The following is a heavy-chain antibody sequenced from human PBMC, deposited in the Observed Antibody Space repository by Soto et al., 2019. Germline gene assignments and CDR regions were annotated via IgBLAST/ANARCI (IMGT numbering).Heavy chain of an antibody. CDR1: GFTYNDYA. V-gene: IGHV3-11*01. CDR3: ARDDQTDQIIDY. CDR2: ISSSGRTR. Sequence: GGSLRLSCAASGFTYNDYAMTWVRQAPGKGLEWVSCISSSGRTRYYADSVKGRFTISRDNAKISLYLQMNSLRAEDTAVYYCARDDQTDQIIDYWGQGTLVTVSS. J-gene: IGHJ4*02. D-gene: IGHD1-1*01.